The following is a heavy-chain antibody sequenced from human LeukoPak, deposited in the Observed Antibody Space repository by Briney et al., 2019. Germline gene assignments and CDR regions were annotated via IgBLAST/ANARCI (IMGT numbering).Heavy chain of an antibody. CDR3: ARGDSSSWSLFDY. CDR1: GGSISSGYHY. J-gene: IGHJ4*02. V-gene: IGHV4-39*01. Sequence: SETLSLTCTVSGGSISSGYHYWGWIRQPPGKGLEWIGSIYESGRTHYNPSLRSRITISVDTSENQFSLELSSVTAADTAVYYCARGDSSSWSLFDYWGQGTLVTVSS. CDR2: IYESGRT. D-gene: IGHD6-13*01.